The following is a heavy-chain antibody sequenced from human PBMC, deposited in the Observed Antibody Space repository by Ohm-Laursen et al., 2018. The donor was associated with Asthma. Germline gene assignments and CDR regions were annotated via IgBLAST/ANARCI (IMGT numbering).Heavy chain of an antibody. CDR1: GFIVSDYF. CDR3: ARGNVEGLL. Sequence: GSLRLSCSASGFIVSDYFMHWVRQRPEEGLVWISHLFPDGRSTNYADSVRGRFTFSRDDAQNTVYLQMHSLRVDDTAVYFCARGNVEGLLWGQGTLVTVSS. CDR2: LFPDGRST. J-gene: IGHJ4*02. V-gene: IGHV3-74*01.